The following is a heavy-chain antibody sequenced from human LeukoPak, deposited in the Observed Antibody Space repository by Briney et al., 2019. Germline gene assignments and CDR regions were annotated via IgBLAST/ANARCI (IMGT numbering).Heavy chain of an antibody. V-gene: IGHV1-69*13. Sequence: SVKVSCKASGGTFSSYAISWVRQAPGQGLEWMGGIIPIFGTANYAQKFQGRVTITADESTSTAYMELSSLRSEDTAVYYCARSVTMIVEWGIMNYWGQGTLVTVSS. CDR3: ARSVTMIVEWGIMNY. D-gene: IGHD3-22*01. CDR1: GGTFSSYA. CDR2: IIPIFGTA. J-gene: IGHJ4*02.